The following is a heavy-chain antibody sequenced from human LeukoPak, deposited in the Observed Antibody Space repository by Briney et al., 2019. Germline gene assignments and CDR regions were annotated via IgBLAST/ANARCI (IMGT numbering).Heavy chain of an antibody. J-gene: IGHJ6*03. CDR2: IRSKANSYAT. D-gene: IGHD2-21*02. CDR3: AKRPSSTAISYYYMDV. Sequence: GGSLRLSCAASGFTFSGSAMHWVRQASGKGLEWVGRIRSKANSYATAYAASVKGRFTISRDDSKNTAYLQMNSLKTEDTAVYYCAKRPSSTAISYYYMDVWGKGTTVTVSS. CDR1: GFTFSGSA. V-gene: IGHV3-73*01.